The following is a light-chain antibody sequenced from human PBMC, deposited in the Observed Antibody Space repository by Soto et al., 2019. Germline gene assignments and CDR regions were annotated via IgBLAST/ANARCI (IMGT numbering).Light chain of an antibody. CDR3: GAWDSSRSGGV. Sequence: QSVLTQPPSVSAAPGQKVTISCSGSSSNIGNNYVSWYRQFPGTAPKLLIYDNDKRPSGIPDRFSGSKSGTSATLGITGLQTGDEADYYCGAWDSSRSGGVFGGGTKLTVL. CDR2: DND. V-gene: IGLV1-51*01. CDR1: SSNIGNNY. J-gene: IGLJ2*01.